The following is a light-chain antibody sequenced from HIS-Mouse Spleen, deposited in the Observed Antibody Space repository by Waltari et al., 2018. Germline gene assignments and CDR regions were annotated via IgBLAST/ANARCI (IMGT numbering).Light chain of an antibody. CDR1: QSLGHSDGNTY. J-gene: IGKJ1*01. Sequence: DVVMTQSPLSLPVTLGQPAAISCRSSQSLGHSDGNTYWNWFQQRPGPSPRRLIYKVSDRDSGVPGRFSGSGSGTDFTLEISRVEAEDVGVYCCMQDTHWPRTFRKGTKVEIK. CDR3: MQDTHWPRT. CDR2: KVS. V-gene: IGKV2-30*02.